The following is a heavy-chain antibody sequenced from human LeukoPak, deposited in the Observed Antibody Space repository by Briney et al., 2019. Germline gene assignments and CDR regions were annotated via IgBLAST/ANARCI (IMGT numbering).Heavy chain of an antibody. CDR1: GYSISSGYY. V-gene: IGHV4-38-2*02. J-gene: IGHJ3*02. CDR3: ARLSSSAAFDI. CDR2: IYHSGST. D-gene: IGHD6-6*01. Sequence: PSETLSLTCTVSGYSISSGYYWGWIRQPPGKGLEWIGSIYHSGSTYYNPSLKSRVTISVDTSKNQFSLKLSSVTAADTAVYYCARLSSSAAFDIWGQGTMVTVSS.